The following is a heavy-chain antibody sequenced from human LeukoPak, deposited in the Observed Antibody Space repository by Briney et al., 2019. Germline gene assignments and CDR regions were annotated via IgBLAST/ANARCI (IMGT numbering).Heavy chain of an antibody. CDR3: ARGGGSYHDFDY. CDR1: GFTFSSYG. Sequence: GGSLRLSCAASGFTFSSYGMHWVRQAPGKGLEWVAVISYDGSNKYYADSVKGRFTISRDNSKNTLYLQMNSLRAEDTAVYYCARGGGSYHDFDYWGQGTLVTVSS. CDR2: ISYDGSNK. V-gene: IGHV3-30*03. D-gene: IGHD1-26*01. J-gene: IGHJ4*02.